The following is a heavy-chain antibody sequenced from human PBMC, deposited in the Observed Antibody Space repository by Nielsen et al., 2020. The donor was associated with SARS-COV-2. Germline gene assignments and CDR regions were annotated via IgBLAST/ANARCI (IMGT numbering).Heavy chain of an antibody. D-gene: IGHD3-16*01. CDR3: ARDPYTKVFDI. CDR1: GFTFSYYW. CDR2: IKEDGSVT. Sequence: GGSLRLSCAASGFTFSYYWMFWLRQAPGKGLEWVASIKEDGSVTNYLDSVEGRFTISRDNAKNSLFLQMSSLRAEDTAVYYCARDPYTKVFDICGQGTMVTVSS. V-gene: IGHV3-7*03. J-gene: IGHJ3*02.